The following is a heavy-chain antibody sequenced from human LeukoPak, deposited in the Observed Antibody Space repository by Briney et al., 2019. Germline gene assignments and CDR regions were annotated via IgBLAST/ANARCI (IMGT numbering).Heavy chain of an antibody. Sequence: ASVKVSCKASGGTFSSYAISWVRQAPGQGLEWMGRIIPILGIANYAQKFQGRVTITADKSTSTAYMELSSLRSEDTAVYYCARAGRKDTDNWFDPWGQGTLVTVSS. V-gene: IGHV1-69*04. CDR1: GGTFSSYA. D-gene: IGHD5-18*01. CDR2: IIPILGIA. J-gene: IGHJ5*02. CDR3: ARAGRKDTDNWFDP.